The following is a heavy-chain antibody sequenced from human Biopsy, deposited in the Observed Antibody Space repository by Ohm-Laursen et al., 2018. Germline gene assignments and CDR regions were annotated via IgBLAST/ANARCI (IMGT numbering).Heavy chain of an antibody. J-gene: IGHJ4*02. CDR3: ATDADGYYTEFDF. D-gene: IGHD5-24*01. V-gene: IGHV1-69*06. CDR1: GGTFSASG. Sequence: SSVKASCKVIGGTFSASGISWVRLAPGHGLEFVGGIIPIFQTTHYAQSFQGRVALTADKSTGTAYMELNRLISDDTAVYYCATDADGYYTEFDFWGQGTLITVSS. CDR2: IIPIFQTT.